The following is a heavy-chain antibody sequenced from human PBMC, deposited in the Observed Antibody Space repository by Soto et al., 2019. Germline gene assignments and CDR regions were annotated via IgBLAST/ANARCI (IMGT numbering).Heavy chain of an antibody. CDR3: AKEIYDFWSGYQDL. D-gene: IGHD3-3*01. V-gene: IGHV3-30*18. J-gene: IGHJ5*02. CDR1: GFNFSSYG. CDR2: ISYDGSNK. Sequence: GGSLRLSCAASGFNFSSYGMHWVRKAPGKGLEWVAVISYDGSNKYYADSVKGRFTISRDNSKNTLYLQMNSLRAEDTAVYYCAKEIYDFWSGYQDLWGQGTLVTVSS.